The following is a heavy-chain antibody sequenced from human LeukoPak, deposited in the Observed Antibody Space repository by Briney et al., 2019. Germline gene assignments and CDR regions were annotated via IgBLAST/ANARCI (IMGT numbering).Heavy chain of an antibody. D-gene: IGHD6-13*01. V-gene: IGHV1-18*01. J-gene: IGHJ6*02. CDR1: GYTFTSYG. Sequence: ASVKVSCKASGYTFTSYGISWVRQAPGQGLEWMGWISAYNGNTNYAQELQGRVTMTTDTSTSTAYMELRSLRSDDAAVYYCARDQVAAAGTRDYYYGMDVWGQGTTVTVSS. CDR3: ARDQVAAAGTRDYYYGMDV. CDR2: ISAYNGNT.